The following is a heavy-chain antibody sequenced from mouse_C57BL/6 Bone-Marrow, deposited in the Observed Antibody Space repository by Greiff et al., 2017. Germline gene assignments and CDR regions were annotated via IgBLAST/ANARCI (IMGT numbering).Heavy chain of an antibody. J-gene: IGHJ1*03. D-gene: IGHD1-1*01. CDR3: ARVEFDGSSGDWYFDV. CDR2: IYPRDGST. Sequence: VQLQQSGPELVKPGASVKLSCKASGYTFTSYDINWVKQRPGQGLEWIGWIYPRDGSTKYNEKFKGKATLPVDTSSSTAYMELHSLTSEDSAVYFCARVEFDGSSGDWYFDVWGTGTTVTVSS. V-gene: IGHV1-85*01. CDR1: GYTFTSYD.